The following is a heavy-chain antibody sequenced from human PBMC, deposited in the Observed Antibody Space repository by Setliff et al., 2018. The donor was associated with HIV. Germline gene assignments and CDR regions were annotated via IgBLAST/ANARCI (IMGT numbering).Heavy chain of an antibody. CDR2: ISGSGTSI. CDR1: GFTLRNYV. CDR3: TRDYWYDWNSVMDV. J-gene: IGHJ6*03. V-gene: IGHV3-21*01. Sequence: PGGSLRLSCGASGFTLRNYVMHWVRQAPGKGLEWVSSISGSGTSIYYADSVKGRFTISRDNAKNSLYLQMNSLRAEDTAVYYCTRDYWYDWNSVMDVWGKGTTVTVSS. D-gene: IGHD1-7*01.